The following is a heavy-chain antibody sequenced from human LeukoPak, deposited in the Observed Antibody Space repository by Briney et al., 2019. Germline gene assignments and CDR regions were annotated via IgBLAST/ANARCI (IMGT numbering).Heavy chain of an antibody. Sequence: SETLSLTCTVSGGSISSYYWSWIRQPPGKGLEWIGYIYCSGSTNYNPSLKSRVTISVDTSKNQSSLKMSSVTAADTAVYYCARGPPFDYWGQGTLVTVSS. J-gene: IGHJ4*02. V-gene: IGHV4-59*08. CDR3: ARGPPFDY. CDR1: GGSISSYY. CDR2: IYCSGST.